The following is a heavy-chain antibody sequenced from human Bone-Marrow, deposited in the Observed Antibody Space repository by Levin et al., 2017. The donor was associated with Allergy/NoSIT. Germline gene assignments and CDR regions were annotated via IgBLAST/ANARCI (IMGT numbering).Heavy chain of an antibody. CDR3: ASGSSSGHYGGVGGLTV. CDR2: ISYGETT. V-gene: IGHV4-39*01. CDR1: GDSTRGSSYY. Sequence: SETLSLICTVPGDSTRGSSYYWGYIRQPPGKGLEWIGSISYGETTYYNPSFRSRATLSVATSKHQITLKATSVTAAHTAIYYRASGSSSGHYGGVGGLTVWGQGSMGTVSS. D-gene: IGHD3-16*01. J-gene: IGHJ3*01.